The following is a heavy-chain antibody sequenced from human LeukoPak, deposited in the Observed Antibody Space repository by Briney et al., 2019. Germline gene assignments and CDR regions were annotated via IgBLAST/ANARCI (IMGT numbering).Heavy chain of an antibody. V-gene: IGHV4-34*01. CDR1: GWSFSGYY. CDR3: AGGHRPQLVRYFDY. D-gene: IGHD6-13*01. CDR2: INHSGST. Sequence: SETLSLTCAVYGWSFSGYYWSWLRQPPGKGLEWIGEINHSGSTNYNPSLKSRVTISVDTSKNQFSLKLSSVTAADTAVYHCAGGHRPQLVRYFDYWGQATLVTVS. J-gene: IGHJ4*02.